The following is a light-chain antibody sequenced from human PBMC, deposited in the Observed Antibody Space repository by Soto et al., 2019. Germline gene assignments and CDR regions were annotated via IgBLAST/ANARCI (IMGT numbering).Light chain of an antibody. CDR1: ISDVDNYKY. CDR2: DVS. V-gene: IGLV2-14*01. Sequence: QSALTQPASVSGSPGQSITISCTGTISDVDNYKYVSWYQQHPGKAPKLIIYDVSNRPSGVSNRFSGSKSGNTASLTISGLQAEDEADYYCSSYTTRSTLVFGGGTKLTVL. CDR3: SSYTTRSTLV. J-gene: IGLJ2*01.